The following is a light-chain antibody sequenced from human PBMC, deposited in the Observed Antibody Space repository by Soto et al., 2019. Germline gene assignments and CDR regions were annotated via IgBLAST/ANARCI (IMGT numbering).Light chain of an antibody. CDR2: GAY. CDR3: QHYDTSPRLT. CDR1: QSVNSHY. Sequence: EIVLTQSPGTLSLSPGERATLSCRASQSVNSHYLTWYQQKPGQAPRLLMYGAYYRAAGIPDRFSGSGSGTDFTLTITRLEPEDFAVYYCQHYDTSPRLTFGGGTKVEI. V-gene: IGKV3-20*01. J-gene: IGKJ4*01.